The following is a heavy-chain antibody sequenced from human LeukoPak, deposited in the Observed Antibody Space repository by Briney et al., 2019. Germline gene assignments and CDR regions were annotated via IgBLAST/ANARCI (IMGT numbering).Heavy chain of an antibody. J-gene: IGHJ6*03. CDR1: GFTVSSNY. CDR2: IYSGGST. Sequence: GGSLRLSCAASGFTVSSNYMSRVRQAPGKGLEWVSVIYSGGSTYYADSVKGRFTISRDNSKNTLYLQMNSLRAEDTAVYYCARDRGIRPYYYYYMDVWGKGTTVTVSS. CDR3: ARDRGIRPYYYYYMDV. D-gene: IGHD1-14*01. V-gene: IGHV3-66*02.